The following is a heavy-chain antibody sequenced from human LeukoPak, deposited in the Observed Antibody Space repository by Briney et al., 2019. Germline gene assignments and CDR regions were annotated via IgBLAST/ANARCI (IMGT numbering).Heavy chain of an antibody. CDR2: IHYSGST. D-gene: IGHD3-10*01. CDR3: TRHLDYYGSGSYEY. CDR1: GGSISGFH. J-gene: IGHJ4*02. V-gene: IGHV4-59*08. Sequence: SETLSLTCTVSGGSISGFHWSWIRQPPGKGLEWIGYIHYSGSTDYNPSLKSRVTISVNTSKNQFSLKLSSVTAADTAVYYCTRHLDYYGSGSYEYWGQGTLVTVSS.